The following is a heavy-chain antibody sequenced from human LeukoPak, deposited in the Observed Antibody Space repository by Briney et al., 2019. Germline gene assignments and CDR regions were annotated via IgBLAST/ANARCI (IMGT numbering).Heavy chain of an antibody. Sequence: GGSLRLSCAASGFTFSSYWMSWVRQVPGKGLEWVANIKQDGSEKYYVDSVKGRFIISRDNAKNSLYLQMNSLRAEDTAVYYCARDKIVGATNFDYWGQGTLVTVSS. CDR1: GFTFSSYW. CDR2: IKQDGSEK. V-gene: IGHV3-7*01. CDR3: ARDKIVGATNFDY. D-gene: IGHD1-26*01. J-gene: IGHJ4*02.